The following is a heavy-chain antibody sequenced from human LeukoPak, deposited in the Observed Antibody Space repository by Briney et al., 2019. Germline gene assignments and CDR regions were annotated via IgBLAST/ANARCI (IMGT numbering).Heavy chain of an antibody. V-gene: IGHV4-34*01. CDR2: INHSGDT. CDR1: GGSFSDCY. CDR3: ATMSSTTRYYYYYYGTDV. J-gene: IGHJ6*01. D-gene: IGHD1-1*01. Sequence: SETLSLTCAVYGGSFSDCYWNWIRQPPGEGLEWIGEINHSGDTNYNPSLKSRVTISVDTSRNQFSLNLTSVTAADTAVYYCATMSSTTRYYYYYYGTDVWSHGTTVTVSS.